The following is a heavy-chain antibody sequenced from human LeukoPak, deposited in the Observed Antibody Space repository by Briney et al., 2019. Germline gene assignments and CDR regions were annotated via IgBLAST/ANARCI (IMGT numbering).Heavy chain of an antibody. J-gene: IGHJ3*02. V-gene: IGHV3-48*01. D-gene: IGHD3-22*01. CDR3: ARGRNAFYYDLRQSDAFDS. Sequence: PGGSLRLSCAASGFTFSSYSMNWVRQAPGKGLEWVSYISSISSTIYYADSVKGRFTISRDNAKNSLYLQMNSLRAEDTAVYYCARGRNAFYYDLRQSDAFDSWGQGTKVTVSS. CDR1: GFTFSSYS. CDR2: ISSISSTI.